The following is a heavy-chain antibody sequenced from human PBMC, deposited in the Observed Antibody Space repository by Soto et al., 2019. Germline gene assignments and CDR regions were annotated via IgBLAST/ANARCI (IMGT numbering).Heavy chain of an antibody. CDR3: AKDYYYDSSGYYYYYYGMDV. Sequence: EVQLLESGGGLVQPGGSLRLSCAASGFTFSSYAMSWVRQAPGKGLEWVSAISGSGGSTYYADSVKGRFTISRENSKNTLYLQMNSLRAEDMAVYYCAKDYYYDSSGYYYYYYGMDVWGQGTTVTVSS. CDR2: ISGSGGST. D-gene: IGHD3-22*01. CDR1: GFTFSSYA. J-gene: IGHJ6*02. V-gene: IGHV3-23*01.